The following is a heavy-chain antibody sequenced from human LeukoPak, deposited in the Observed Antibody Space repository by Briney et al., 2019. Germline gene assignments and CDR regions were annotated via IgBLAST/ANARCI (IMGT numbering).Heavy chain of an antibody. CDR1: GFSFSSDW. D-gene: IGHD2-2*02. V-gene: IGHV3-7*01. Sequence: GSLRLSCAASGFSFSSDWMSWVRQAPGKGLEWVANIKQDGSEKYYVDSVKGRFTISRDNAKNSLYLQMNSLRAEDTAVYYCADIPISWGQGTLVTVSS. J-gene: IGHJ4*02. CDR2: IKQDGSEK. CDR3: ADIPIS.